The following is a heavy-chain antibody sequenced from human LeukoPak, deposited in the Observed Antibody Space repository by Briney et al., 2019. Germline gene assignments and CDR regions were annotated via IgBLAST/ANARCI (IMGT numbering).Heavy chain of an antibody. CDR3: AKDFQQQLVFYYYFDY. CDR1: GFTFSSYG. V-gene: IGHV3-30*02. J-gene: IGHJ4*02. D-gene: IGHD6-13*01. Sequence: GGSLRLSCAASGFTFSSYGMHWVRQAPGKGLEWVAFIQYDGTNKYYADSVKGRFTISRDNSKNTLYLQMNSLRAEDTAVYYCAKDFQQQLVFYYYFDYWGQGTLVTVSS. CDR2: IQYDGTNK.